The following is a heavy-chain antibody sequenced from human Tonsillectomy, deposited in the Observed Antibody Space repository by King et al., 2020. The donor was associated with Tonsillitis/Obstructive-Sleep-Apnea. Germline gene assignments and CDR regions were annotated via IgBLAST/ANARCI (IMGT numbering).Heavy chain of an antibody. D-gene: IGHD3-22*01. Sequence: QLVQSGAEVKKPGASVKVSCKASGYIFTSYYMHWVRQAPGQGLEWMGIINPSGGSTSYTQKFQGRVTKTRDTSTSTVYMELSSLRFEDTAVYYCARELVDSSGQQQFDYWGQGTLVTVSS. CDR3: ARELVDSSGQQQFDY. CDR1: GYIFTSYY. V-gene: IGHV1-46*01. J-gene: IGHJ4*02. CDR2: INPSGGST.